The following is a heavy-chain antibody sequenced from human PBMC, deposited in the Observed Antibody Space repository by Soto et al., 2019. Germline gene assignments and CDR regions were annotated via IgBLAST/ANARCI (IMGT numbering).Heavy chain of an antibody. Sequence: SETLPLTCTVSGGSISTYYWSWIRQPPGKGLEWIGYIYYSGSTYYNPSLKSRVTISVDTYKNQFSMKLSSVTAADTAVYYCASRIAAAGMERYYYYYGMDVWGQGTTVTV. CDR3: ASRIAAAGMERYYYYYGMDV. CDR1: GGSISTYY. J-gene: IGHJ6*02. CDR2: IYYSGST. D-gene: IGHD6-13*01. V-gene: IGHV4-59*08.